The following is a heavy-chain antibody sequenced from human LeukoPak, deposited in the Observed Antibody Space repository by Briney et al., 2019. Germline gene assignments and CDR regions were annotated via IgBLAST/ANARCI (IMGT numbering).Heavy chain of an antibody. V-gene: IGHV4-59*01. CDR3: ARGIWDYDFWSGYYTDDALDI. Sequence: SETLSLTCTVSGGSISSYYWSWIRQPPGKGLEWIGYIYYSGSTNYNPSLKSRVTISVDTSKNQFSLKLSSVTAADTAVYYCARGIWDYDFWSGYYTDDALDIWGQGTMVTVSS. CDR2: IYYSGST. D-gene: IGHD3-3*01. J-gene: IGHJ3*02. CDR1: GGSISSYY.